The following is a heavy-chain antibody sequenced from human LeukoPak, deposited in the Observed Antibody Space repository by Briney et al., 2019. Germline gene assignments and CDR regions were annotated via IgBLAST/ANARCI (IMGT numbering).Heavy chain of an antibody. D-gene: IGHD3-3*01. CDR1: GGSISSSSYY. CDR3: ARRRRFLEWLWFDP. CDR2: IYYSGST. Sequence: SETLSLTCTVSGGSISSSSYYWGWIRQPPGKGLEWIGSIYYSGSTYYNPSLKSRVTISVDTSKNQFSLKLSSVTAADTAVYYCARRRRFLEWLWFDPWGQGTLVTVSS. J-gene: IGHJ5*02. V-gene: IGHV4-39*07.